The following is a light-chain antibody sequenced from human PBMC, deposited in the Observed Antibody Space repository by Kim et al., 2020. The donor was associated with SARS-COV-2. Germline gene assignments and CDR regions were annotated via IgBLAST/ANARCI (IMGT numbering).Light chain of an antibody. J-gene: IGLJ2*01. V-gene: IGLV3-19*01. Sequence: ALGQTVRSTCQGDSLRSYYASWYQQKPGQAPVLVIYGKNNRPSGIPDRFSGSSSGNTASLTITGAQAEDEADYYCNSRDSSGNNVVFGGGTQLTVL. CDR3: NSRDSSGNNVV. CDR1: SLRSYY. CDR2: GKN.